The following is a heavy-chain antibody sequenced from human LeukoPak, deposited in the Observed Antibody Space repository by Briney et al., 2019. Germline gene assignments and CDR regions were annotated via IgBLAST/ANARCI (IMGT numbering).Heavy chain of an antibody. D-gene: IGHD6-13*01. CDR3: ARPSAADDY. V-gene: IGHV3-7*01. CDR1: GFTFSSYW. CDR2: IKQDGSEK. J-gene: IGHJ4*02. Sequence: GGSLRLSCAVSGFTFSSYWMSWVRQAPGKGSEWVANIKQDGSEKYYVDSVKGRFTISRDNAKNSPYLQMNSLRAEDTAVYYCARPSAADDYWGQGTLVTVSS.